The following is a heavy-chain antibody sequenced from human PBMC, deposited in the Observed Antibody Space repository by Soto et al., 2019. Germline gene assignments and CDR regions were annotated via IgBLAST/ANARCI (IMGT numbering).Heavy chain of an antibody. J-gene: IGHJ4*02. CDR3: AKDNPISRRCAFDY. CDR2: ISGSGCST. Sequence: GGSLRLSCAASGFTFSSYAMSWVRQAPGKGLEWVSAISGSGCSTYYADSRKGRFTISRDNSKNTLYLQMNSLRAEDMSLYYDAKDNPISRRCAFDYWGQGTLVTVSS. CDR1: GFTFSSYA. D-gene: IGHD2-21*01. V-gene: IGHV3-23*01.